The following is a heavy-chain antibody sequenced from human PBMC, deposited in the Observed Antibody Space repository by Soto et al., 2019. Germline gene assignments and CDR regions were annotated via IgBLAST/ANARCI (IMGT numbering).Heavy chain of an antibody. CDR3: ARGVAEDVNAY. CDR2: ISSSSSYT. CDR1: GFTFSDYY. D-gene: IGHD2-15*01. Sequence: QVQLVESGGGLVKPGGSLRLSCAASGFTFSDYYMSWIRQAPGKGLEWVSYISSSSSYTNYADSVKGRFTISRDNSKNSPYLQMNSLRDKDTAVYYCARGVAEDVNAYWGQGTLVTVSS. J-gene: IGHJ4*02. V-gene: IGHV3-11*05.